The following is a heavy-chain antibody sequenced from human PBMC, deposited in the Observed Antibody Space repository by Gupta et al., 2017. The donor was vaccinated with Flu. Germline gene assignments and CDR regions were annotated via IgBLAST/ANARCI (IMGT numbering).Heavy chain of an antibody. J-gene: IGHJ4*02. V-gene: IGHV3-30-3*01. CDR1: GFTFGSYA. Sequence: QVQLVESGGGVVQPGRSLRPSCAASGFTFGSYAMHWVRQAPGKGLEWVAVISYDGSNKYYADSVKGRFTISRDNSKNNMYLQMNSLRAEDTAVYYCARTSSFDYWGQGTLVTVSS. CDR2: ISYDGSNK. CDR3: ARTSSFDY.